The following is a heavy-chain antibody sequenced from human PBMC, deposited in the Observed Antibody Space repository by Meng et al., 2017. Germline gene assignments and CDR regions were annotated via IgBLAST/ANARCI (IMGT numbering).Heavy chain of an antibody. D-gene: IGHD1-1*01. V-gene: IGHV3-74*01. CDR3: LDEAPRSDY. J-gene: IGHJ4*02. CDR2: ISGAGSIT. Sequence: VEPGGGSIQPWGSLSLRCAAPGLTFNNSWLYSVRQVPGKGLLWVSRISGAGSITNNADSVKSRFTISRDNAKNTLYLQMNSLRPEDTAVYYCLDEAPRSDYWGQGSLVTVSS. CDR1: GLTFNNSW.